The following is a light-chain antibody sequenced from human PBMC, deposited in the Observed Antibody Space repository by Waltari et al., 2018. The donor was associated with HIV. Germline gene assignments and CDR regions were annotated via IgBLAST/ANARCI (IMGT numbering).Light chain of an antibody. CDR3: SSYTSSSTPHVV. Sequence: QSALTQPASVSGSPGQSITISCTGPSSDVGGYNYVSCYQQHPGKAPKLMIYEVSNRPSGVSNRFSGSKSGNTASLTISGLQAEDEADYYCSSYTSSSTPHVVFGGGTKLTVL. J-gene: IGLJ2*01. CDR2: EVS. V-gene: IGLV2-14*01. CDR1: SSDVGGYNY.